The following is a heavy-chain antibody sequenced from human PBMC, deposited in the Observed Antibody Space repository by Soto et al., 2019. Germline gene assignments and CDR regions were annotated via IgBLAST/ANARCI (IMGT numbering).Heavy chain of an antibody. J-gene: IGHJ4*02. CDR2: IWYDGSNK. Sequence: QVQLVESGGGVVQPGNSLRLSCAASGFTFSSYGMHWVRQAPGQGLEWVAVIWYDGSNKYYADSVKGRFTISRDNSKNTLYLQMNRLRAEDTAVYYCARDQQWLVRLYFYFWGQGTLVTVS. D-gene: IGHD6-19*01. CDR1: GFTFSSYG. CDR3: ARDQQWLVRLYFYF. V-gene: IGHV3-33*01.